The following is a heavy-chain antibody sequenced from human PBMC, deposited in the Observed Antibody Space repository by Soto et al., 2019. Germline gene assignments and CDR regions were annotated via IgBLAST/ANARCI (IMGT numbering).Heavy chain of an antibody. J-gene: IGHJ5*02. CDR2: ISSSSSYT. CDR1: GFTFSDYY. CDR3: ARSGKDYYDSSGYFDP. V-gene: IGHV3-11*06. Sequence: LRLSCAASGFTFSDYYMSWIRQAPGKGLEWVSYISSSSSYTNYADSVKGRCTISGDNAKNSLYLQMNSLRAEDTAVYYCARSGKDYYDSSGYFDPWGQGTLVTVSS. D-gene: IGHD3-22*01.